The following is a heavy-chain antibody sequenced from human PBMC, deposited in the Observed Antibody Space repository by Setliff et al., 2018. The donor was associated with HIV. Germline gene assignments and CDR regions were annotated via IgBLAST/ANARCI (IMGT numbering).Heavy chain of an antibody. CDR1: GYNFANYW. V-gene: IGHV5-51*01. CDR2: LYPDDSDT. Sequence: GESLTLSCQGSGYNFANYWIAWVRQMPGKGLEWMGILYPDDSDTRYSPSFQGQVTMSVDKTMRTAYLQWNSLKASDTALYYCARGSSSNNYYYYGLDVWGQGTTVTVSS. J-gene: IGHJ6*02. CDR3: ARGSSSNNYYYYGLDV. D-gene: IGHD1-26*01.